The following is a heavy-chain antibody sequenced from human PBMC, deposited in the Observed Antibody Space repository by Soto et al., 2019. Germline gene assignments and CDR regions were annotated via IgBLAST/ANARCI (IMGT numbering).Heavy chain of an antibody. V-gene: IGHV4-4*02. CDR2: IYHSGAS. CDR1: GDSITSRNW. CDR3: VRDLGTGTDY. Sequence: QVQLQESGPGLVKPSGTLSLTCAVSGDSITSRNWWSWVRKAPGKGLEWIGEIYHSGASTYNPSLKSRTTMSVDPSSNHFSLKLTSVTAADTAVYFCVRDLGTGTDYWGRGTLVTVAS. D-gene: IGHD1-1*01. J-gene: IGHJ4*02.